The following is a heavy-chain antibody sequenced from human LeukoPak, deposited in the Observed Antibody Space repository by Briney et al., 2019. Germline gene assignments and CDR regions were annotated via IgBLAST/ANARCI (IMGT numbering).Heavy chain of an antibody. CDR2: IKQDGSQ. CDR1: GFTFSRHW. J-gene: IGHJ4*02. CDR3: ARGPDYGDRLDYFDY. Sequence: GGSLRLSCAASGFTFSRHWMGWVRQAPGEGLEWVSTIKQDGSQYYVDSVKGGFIISRDNDRNSLDLQMNSLRAEDTAVYSCARGPDYGDRLDYFDYWGQGTLVTVSS. V-gene: IGHV3-7*01. D-gene: IGHD4-17*01.